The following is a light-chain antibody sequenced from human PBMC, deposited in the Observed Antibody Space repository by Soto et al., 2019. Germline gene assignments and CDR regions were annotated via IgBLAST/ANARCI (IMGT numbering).Light chain of an antibody. Sequence: QSVLTQPPSVSAAPGQKVTISCSGSSSNIGNNYVSWYQQLPGIAPKLLIYDNNKRPSGIPDRFSGSRSGTSATLGITGLQTGDEADYYCGTWDNSLSAGVFGGGTKVTVL. J-gene: IGLJ2*01. CDR1: SSNIGNNY. CDR2: DNN. V-gene: IGLV1-51*01. CDR3: GTWDNSLSAGV.